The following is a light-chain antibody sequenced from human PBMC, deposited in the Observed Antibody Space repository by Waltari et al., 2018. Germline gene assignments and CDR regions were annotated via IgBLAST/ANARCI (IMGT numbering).Light chain of an antibody. CDR3: QQYNNWPLLT. Sequence: EIVMTQSPATLCVSPGERATLSCRASQSISSNLSWYQQKPGHAPRLLIYEASTRATAIPARFSGSGSGTDFTLTISSLQSEDFALYYCQQYNNWPLLTFGGGTKVEIK. CDR1: QSISSN. CDR2: EAS. J-gene: IGKJ4*01. V-gene: IGKV3-15*01.